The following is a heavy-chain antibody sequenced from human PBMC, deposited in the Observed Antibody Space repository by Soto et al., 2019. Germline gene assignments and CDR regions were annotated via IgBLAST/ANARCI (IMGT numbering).Heavy chain of an antibody. J-gene: IGHJ4*02. Sequence: QVQLVESGGGVVQPGRSLRLSCAASGFTFSRSGMHWVRQAPGKGLEWVALISHDGDNKHYADSVRGRFTISRDNSKNTLYLQMNSLRPEDTAVYYCAKGVGDYYDFWSFGGGGQGTLVTVSS. V-gene: IGHV3-30*18. CDR2: ISHDGDNK. D-gene: IGHD3-3*01. CDR1: GFTFSRSG. CDR3: AKGVGDYYDFWSFGG.